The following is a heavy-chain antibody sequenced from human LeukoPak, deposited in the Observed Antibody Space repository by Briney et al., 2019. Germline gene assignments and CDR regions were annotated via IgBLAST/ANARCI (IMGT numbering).Heavy chain of an antibody. CDR2: IYHSGST. D-gene: IGHD2-15*01. V-gene: IGHV4-30-2*01. CDR1: GGSISSGGYS. CDR3: ARYCTAGSCLDY. Sequence: SQTLSLTCAVSGGSISSGGYSWSWIRQPPGKALEWIGYIYHSGSTYYNPSLKSRVTISVDTSKNQLSLKLSSMTAADTAVYYCARYCTAGSCLDYWGQGTLVTVSS. J-gene: IGHJ4*02.